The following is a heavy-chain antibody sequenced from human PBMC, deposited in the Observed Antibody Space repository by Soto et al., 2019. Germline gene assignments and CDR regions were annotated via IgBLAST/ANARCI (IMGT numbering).Heavy chain of an antibody. Sequence: SVKVSCKASGGTFGSQGIAWVRQAPGQGLEWMGGFIAMLGTPTYAKKVQGRATISADESLTSSYLDLRSLRSEDTGVYFCARGAMANFDYWGQGTVVTVSS. V-gene: IGHV1-69*13. CDR1: GGTFGSQG. J-gene: IGHJ4*02. CDR3: ARGAMANFDY. D-gene: IGHD5-18*01. CDR2: FIAMLGTP.